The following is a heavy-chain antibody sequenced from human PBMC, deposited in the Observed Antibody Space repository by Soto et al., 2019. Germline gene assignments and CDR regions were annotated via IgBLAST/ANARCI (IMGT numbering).Heavy chain of an antibody. CDR3: ASSTSGGYELDY. V-gene: IGHV3-21*01. CDR2: ISSSSSYI. Sequence: EVQLVESGGGLVKPGGSLRLSCAASGFTFSSYSMNWVRQAPGKGLEWVSSISSSSSYIYYADSVKGRFTISRDNAKNSLYLQMNSLRAEDTAVYYCASSTSGGYELDYWGQGTLVTVSS. D-gene: IGHD5-12*01. J-gene: IGHJ4*02. CDR1: GFTFSSYS.